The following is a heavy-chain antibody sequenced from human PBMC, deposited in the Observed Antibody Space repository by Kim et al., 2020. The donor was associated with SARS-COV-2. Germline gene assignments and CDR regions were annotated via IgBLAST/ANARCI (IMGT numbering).Heavy chain of an antibody. Sequence: GESLKISCKGSGYSFTSYWISWVRQMPGKGLEWMGRIDPSDSYTNYSPSFQGHVTISADKSISTAYLQWSSLKASDTAMYYCARLPIFWSGGGVPGPNGMDVWGQGTTVTVSS. CDR1: GYSFTSYW. CDR3: ARLPIFWSGGGVPGPNGMDV. V-gene: IGHV5-10-1*01. CDR2: IDPSDSYT. D-gene: IGHD3-16*01. J-gene: IGHJ6*02.